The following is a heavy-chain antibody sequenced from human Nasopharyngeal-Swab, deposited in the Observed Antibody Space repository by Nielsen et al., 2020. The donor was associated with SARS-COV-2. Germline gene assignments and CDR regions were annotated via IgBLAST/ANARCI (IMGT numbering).Heavy chain of an antibody. V-gene: IGHV3-30*04. CDR2: ISHNGKNK. CDR1: GVTFSSYT. D-gene: IGHD3-10*01. CDR3: ASLLWFGELPSDYYYYGMDV. J-gene: IGHJ6*02. Sequence: GGSLRLSCAASGVTFSSYTIHWVRQAPGKGLEWVAVISHNGKNKYYADSVKGRFTISRDNSKSMLYLQMDSLRAEDTAVYYCASLLWFGELPSDYYYYGMDVWGQGTTVTVSS.